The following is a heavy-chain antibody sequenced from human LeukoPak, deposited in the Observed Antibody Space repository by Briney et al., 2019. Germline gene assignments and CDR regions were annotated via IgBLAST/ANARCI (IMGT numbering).Heavy chain of an antibody. CDR3: ARASNHDFWSGEDAFDI. CDR2: IYYSGST. J-gene: IGHJ3*02. V-gene: IGHV4-30-4*08. CDR1: GGSISSGDYY. D-gene: IGHD3-3*01. Sequence: SETLSLTCTVSGGSISSGDYYWSWIRQPPGKGLEWIGYIYYSGSTYYNPSLKSRVTISVDTSKNQFSLKLSSVTAADTAVYYCARASNHDFWSGEDAFDIWGQGTMVTVSS.